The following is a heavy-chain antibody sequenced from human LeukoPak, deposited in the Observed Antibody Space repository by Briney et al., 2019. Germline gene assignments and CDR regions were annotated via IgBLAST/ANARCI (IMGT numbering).Heavy chain of an antibody. CDR3: ARDHGSGSYSDY. CDR1: GFTFSSYA. CDR2: ISTNGGST. D-gene: IGHD1-26*01. Sequence: GGSLRLSCAASGFTFSSYAMHWVRRAPGKGLEYVSGISTNGGSTNYANSVKGRFTISRDNSKNTLYLQMGSLRAGDMAVYYCARDHGSGSYSDYWGQGTLVTVSS. J-gene: IGHJ4*02. V-gene: IGHV3-64*01.